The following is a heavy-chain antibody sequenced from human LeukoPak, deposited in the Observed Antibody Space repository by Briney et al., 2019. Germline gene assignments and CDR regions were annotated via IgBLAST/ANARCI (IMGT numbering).Heavy chain of an antibody. Sequence: GRSLRLSCAASGFTFSSYGMHWVRQAPGKGLEWVAVISYDGSNKYYADSVKGRFTISSDNSKNTLYLQMNSLRAEDTAVYYCAVRLDYWGQGTLVTVSS. CDR1: GFTFSSYG. J-gene: IGHJ4*02. CDR2: ISYDGSNK. CDR3: AVRLDY. V-gene: IGHV3-30*03.